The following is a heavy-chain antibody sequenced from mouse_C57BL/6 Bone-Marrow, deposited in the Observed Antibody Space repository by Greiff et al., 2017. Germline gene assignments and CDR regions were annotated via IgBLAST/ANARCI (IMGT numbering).Heavy chain of an antibody. D-gene: IGHD1-1*01. V-gene: IGHV2-2*01. CDR1: GFSLTSYG. J-gene: IGHJ3*01. CDR2: IWSGGST. Sequence: QVQLQQSGPGLVQPSQSLSITCTVSGFSLTSYGVHWVRQSPGKGLEWLGVIWSGGSTDYNAAFISRLSISKDNSKSQVFFKMNSLQADDTAIDYCARNYYGRGFAYWGQGTLVTVSA. CDR3: ARNYYGRGFAY.